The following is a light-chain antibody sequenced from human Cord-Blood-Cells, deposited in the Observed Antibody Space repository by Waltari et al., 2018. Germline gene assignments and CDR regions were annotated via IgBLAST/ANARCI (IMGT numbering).Light chain of an antibody. V-gene: IGLV2-14*01. CDR2: EVS. J-gene: IGLJ2*01. CDR1: SSDGGGYNY. CDR3: SSYTSSSTVV. Sequence: QSALTQPASVSGSPGQSITISCTGTSSDGGGYNYVSWYQQHPGEAPKLMIYEVSNRPSGVSNRFAGSKSGNTASLTISGLQAEDEADYYCSSYTSSSTVVFGGGTKLTVL.